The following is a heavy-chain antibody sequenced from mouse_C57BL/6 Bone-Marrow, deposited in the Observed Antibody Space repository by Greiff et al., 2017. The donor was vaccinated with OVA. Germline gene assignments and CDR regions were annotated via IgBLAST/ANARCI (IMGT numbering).Heavy chain of an antibody. D-gene: IGHD2-3*01. CDR2: IWRGGST. CDR3: AKKGYDGYYWYFDV. V-gene: IGHV2-5*01. J-gene: IGHJ1*03. Sequence: QVQLQQSGPGLVQPSQSLSITCTVSGFSLTSYGVHWVRQSPGKGLEWLGVIWRGGSTDYNAAFMSRLSITKDNSKSQVFFKMNSLQADDTAIYYGAKKGYDGYYWYFDVWGTGTTVTVSS. CDR1: GFSLTSYG.